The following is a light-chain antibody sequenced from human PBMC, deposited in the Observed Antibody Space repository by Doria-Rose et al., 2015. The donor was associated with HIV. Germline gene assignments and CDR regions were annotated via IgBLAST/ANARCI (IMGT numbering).Light chain of an antibody. CDR1: QSTSGY. V-gene: IGKV1-39*01. Sequence: DMRLTQSPSSLSASAGARVPLPFRESQSTSGYLNWYQQKPGKAPKLLIYAASRLQSGVPSRFSSSGSGTDSTLTISSLQPEDFAAYYCQQSCCTPSTFGQGTKLEIK. CDR3: QQSCCTPST. CDR2: AAS. J-gene: IGKJ2*02.